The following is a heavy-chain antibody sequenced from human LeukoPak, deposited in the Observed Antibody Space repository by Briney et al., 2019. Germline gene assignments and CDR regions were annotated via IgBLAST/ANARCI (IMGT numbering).Heavy chain of an antibody. J-gene: IGHJ3*01. CDR3: ARAGITMILRV. CDR2: INHSGST. Sequence: PSETLSLTCAVYGGSFSGYYWSWIRQPPGKGLEWIGEINHSGSTNYNPSLKSRVTISADTSKNQFSLKLSSVTAADTAVYYCARAGITMILRVWGQGTMVTVSS. V-gene: IGHV4-34*01. D-gene: IGHD3-22*01. CDR1: GGSFSGYY.